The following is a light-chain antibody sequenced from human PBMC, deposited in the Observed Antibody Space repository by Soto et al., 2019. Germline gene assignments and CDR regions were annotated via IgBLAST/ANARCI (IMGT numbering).Light chain of an antibody. V-gene: IGKV1-5*01. J-gene: IGKJ4*01. Sequence: DIQMTQSPSTLSASVGDRVTITCRASQNISRWLAWYQQKPGKGPDLLIYHASTLQSGVPSSFSGSGSGTEFTLTISSLQSDDFATYYCQQYYTFPLTFGGGTKVEIK. CDR3: QQYYTFPLT. CDR2: HAS. CDR1: QNISRW.